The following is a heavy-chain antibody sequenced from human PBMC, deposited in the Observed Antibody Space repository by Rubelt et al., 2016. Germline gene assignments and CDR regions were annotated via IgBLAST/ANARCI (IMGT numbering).Heavy chain of an antibody. Sequence: QVQLVQSGAEVKKPGSSVKVSCKASGYTFTSYAMHWVRQAPGQRLEWMGWINAGNGNTKFSQKFQGSVTITRDTSASTAYMELSSLRSEDTAVYYWARESGNGGSFSGWGQGTLVTVSS. V-gene: IGHV1-3*01. J-gene: IGHJ4*02. CDR1: GYTFTSYA. CDR2: INAGNGNT. D-gene: IGHD1-26*01. CDR3: ARESGNGGSFSG.